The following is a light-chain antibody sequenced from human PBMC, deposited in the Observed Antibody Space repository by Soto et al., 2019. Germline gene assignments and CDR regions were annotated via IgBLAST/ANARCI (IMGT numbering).Light chain of an antibody. Sequence: VLTQSPVTLSLSPGERATLSCRASQSVSSSYLAWYQQKPGQAPRLLIYGASSRATGIPDRFSGSGSGTDFTLTISSLEPEDFAVYYCQQRSNWWTFGQGTKVDI. CDR3: QQRSNWWT. J-gene: IGKJ1*01. V-gene: IGKV3D-20*02. CDR2: GAS. CDR1: QSVSSSY.